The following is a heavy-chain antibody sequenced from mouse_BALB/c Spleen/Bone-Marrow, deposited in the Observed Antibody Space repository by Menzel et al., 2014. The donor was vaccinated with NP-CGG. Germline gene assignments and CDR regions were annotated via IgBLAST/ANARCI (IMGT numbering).Heavy chain of an antibody. CDR3: ARGGISVDY. J-gene: IGHJ2*01. V-gene: IGHV1-80*01. CDR1: GYVFSTYW. CDR2: IYPGDGDT. Sequence: VQLQQSGAELVRPGSSVKISCKSSGYVFSTYWINWVKQRPGQGLEWIGQIYPGDGDTDFNGKFKGRATLTADKSSNTAYMQLSSLTSEDSAVYCCARGGISVDYWGQGTTLTVSS.